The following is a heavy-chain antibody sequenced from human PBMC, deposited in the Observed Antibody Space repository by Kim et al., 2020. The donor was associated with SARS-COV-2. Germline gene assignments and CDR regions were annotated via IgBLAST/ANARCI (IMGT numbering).Heavy chain of an antibody. V-gene: IGHV4-4*02. CDR1: GGSISSSNW. D-gene: IGHD1-26*01. Sequence: SETLSLTCAVSGGSISSSNWWSWVRQPPGKGLEWIGEIYHSGSTNYNPSLKSRVTISVDKSKNQFSLKLSSVTAADTAVYYCARVSGSYSGGAFDIWGQGTMVTVSS. CDR3: ARVSGSYSGGAFDI. CDR2: IYHSGST. J-gene: IGHJ3*02.